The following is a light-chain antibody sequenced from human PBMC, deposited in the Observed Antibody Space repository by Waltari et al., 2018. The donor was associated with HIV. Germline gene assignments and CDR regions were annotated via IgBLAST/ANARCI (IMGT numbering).Light chain of an antibody. V-gene: IGLV1-44*01. CDR3: ATWDDNLKGV. Sequence: QSVLTQPPSVSGAPGQRVTISCSGGSSNIGNNFVNWYHQFPGTAPKLLIYASTQRPSGVPDRCSGSQSGSAGCLAISGLQSEDEADYDCATWDDNLKGVFGGGTKLTV. CDR2: AST. CDR1: SSNIGNNF. J-gene: IGLJ2*01.